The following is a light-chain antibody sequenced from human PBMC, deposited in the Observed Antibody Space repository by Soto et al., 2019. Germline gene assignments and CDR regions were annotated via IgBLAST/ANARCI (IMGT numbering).Light chain of an antibody. CDR1: QSISSW. CDR3: QQYDSYPYT. V-gene: IGKV1-5*01. CDR2: DGS. Sequence: DIPMTQSPSTLSASVGDRVTITCRASQSISSWLAWYQQKPGKAPKLLIYDGSSLESGVPSRFSGRGSGTERTLTISSLQTDDFATYYCQQYDSYPYTFGQGTKLEIK. J-gene: IGKJ2*01.